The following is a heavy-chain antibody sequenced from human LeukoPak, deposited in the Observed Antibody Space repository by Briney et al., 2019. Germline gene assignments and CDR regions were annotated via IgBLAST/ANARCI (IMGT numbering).Heavy chain of an antibody. V-gene: IGHV4-59*01. CDR1: GGSISSYY. Sequence: KPSETLSLTCSVSGGSISSYYWSWIRQSPGKGLEWIGNIYNSGTTNYNPSLKSRVSISVVSSKDQFSLRLRSVTAADTAVYYCARVPNLGLYYYYYMDVWGKGTTVTVSS. CDR3: ARVPNLGLYYYYYMDV. D-gene: IGHD2-8*01. J-gene: IGHJ6*03. CDR2: IYNSGTT.